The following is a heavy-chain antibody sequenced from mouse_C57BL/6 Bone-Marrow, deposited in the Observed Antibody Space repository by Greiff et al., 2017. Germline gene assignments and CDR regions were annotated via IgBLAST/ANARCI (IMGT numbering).Heavy chain of an antibody. J-gene: IGHJ3*01. CDR1: GYTFTSYW. Sequence: QVQLQQPGAELVKPGASVKMSCKASGYTFTSYWITWVKQRPGQGLEWIGDIYPGSGSTNYNEKFKSKATLTVDTSSSTAYMQLSSLTSEDSAVYYCARKTAQEVLFAYWGQGTLVTVSA. CDR2: IYPGSGST. D-gene: IGHD3-2*02. CDR3: ARKTAQEVLFAY. V-gene: IGHV1-55*01.